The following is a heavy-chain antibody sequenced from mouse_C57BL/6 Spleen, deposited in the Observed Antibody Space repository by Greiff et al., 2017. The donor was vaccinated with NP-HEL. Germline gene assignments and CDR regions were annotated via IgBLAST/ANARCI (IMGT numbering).Heavy chain of an antibody. CDR1: GYTFTSYW. D-gene: IGHD1-1*01. CDR3: ARLGYGSSLYAMDY. Sequence: QVQLQQSGAELVMPGASVKLSCKASGYTFTSYWMHWVKQRPGQGLEWIGEIDPSDSYTNYNQKFKGKSTLTVDKSSSTAYMQLSSLTSEDSAVYYCARLGYGSSLYAMDYWGQGTSVTVSS. J-gene: IGHJ4*01. V-gene: IGHV1-69*01. CDR2: IDPSDSYT.